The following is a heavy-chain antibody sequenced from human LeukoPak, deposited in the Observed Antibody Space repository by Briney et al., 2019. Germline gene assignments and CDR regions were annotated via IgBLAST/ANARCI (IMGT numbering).Heavy chain of an antibody. Sequence: GGPLRLSCAASGFTFSSYDMHWVRQATGKGLEWVSAIGTAGDTYYPGSVKGRFTISRENAKNSLYLQMNSLRAGDTAVYYCARDAGGYYYGSGQGAFDIWGQGTMVTVSS. CDR1: GFTFSSYD. D-gene: IGHD3-10*01. CDR2: IGTAGDT. J-gene: IGHJ3*02. V-gene: IGHV3-13*01. CDR3: ARDAGGYYYGSGQGAFDI.